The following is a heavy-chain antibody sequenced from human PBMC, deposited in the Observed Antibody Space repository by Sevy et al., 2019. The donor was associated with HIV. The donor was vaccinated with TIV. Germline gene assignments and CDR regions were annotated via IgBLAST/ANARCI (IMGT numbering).Heavy chain of an antibody. Sequence: GGSLRLSCEASGFPFSSHWMHWVRQGPGQGLVWVSGINSDDTSIPYADSVKGRFTISRDNVKNTLYLQMSSLRAEDTALYDCARGSGVAFDYWGQGTLVTVSS. CDR2: INSDDTSI. J-gene: IGHJ4*02. CDR3: ARGSGVAFDY. V-gene: IGHV3-74*01. CDR1: GFPFSSHW. D-gene: IGHD3-10*01.